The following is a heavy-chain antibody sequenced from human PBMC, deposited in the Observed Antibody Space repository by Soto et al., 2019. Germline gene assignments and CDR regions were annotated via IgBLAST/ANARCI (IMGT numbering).Heavy chain of an antibody. CDR2: ISYDGNNE. CDR3: ARTPGDYYAPF. D-gene: IGHD2-2*01. Sequence: QVQLVESGGGVVQPGRSLRLSCAASGFTFSSYGMHWVRQAPGKGLEWVAVISYDGNNEYYADSVKGRFTISRDDSKNTLYLQMNSLSAEDTAVYYCARTPGDYYAPFWGQGTLVTVSS. V-gene: IGHV3-30*03. CDR1: GFTFSSYG. J-gene: IGHJ4*02.